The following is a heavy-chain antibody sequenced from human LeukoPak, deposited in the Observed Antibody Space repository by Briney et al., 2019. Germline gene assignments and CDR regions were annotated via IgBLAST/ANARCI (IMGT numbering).Heavy chain of an antibody. CDR1: GFTFSSYA. CDR2: ISYDGSNK. V-gene: IGHV3-30*04. J-gene: IGHJ4*02. CDR3: ARDRVVDY. Sequence: GGSLRLSCAASGFTFSSYAMHWVRQAPGKGLEWVAVISYDGSNKYYADSVKGRFTISRDNSKNALYLQMNSLRAEDTAVYYCARDRVVDYWGQGTLVTVSS.